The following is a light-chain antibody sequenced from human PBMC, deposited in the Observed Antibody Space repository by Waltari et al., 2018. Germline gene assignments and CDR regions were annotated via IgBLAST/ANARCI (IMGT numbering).Light chain of an antibody. CDR3: QRYGTLPAT. J-gene: IGKJ1*01. V-gene: IGKV3-20*01. CDR1: QSVSRALRT. CDR2: DAS. Sequence: EIVLTQPPGTLSFSPGERATLSCRASQSVSRALRTLAWYQQKPGQAPRLLIYDASTRATGIPDRFSGSGSGTDFTLTISRLEPDDFAVYYCQRYGTLPATFGQGTKVEIK.